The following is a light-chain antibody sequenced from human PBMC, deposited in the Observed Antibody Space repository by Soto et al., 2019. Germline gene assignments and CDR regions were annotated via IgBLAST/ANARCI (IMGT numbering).Light chain of an antibody. CDR1: GSGIATFNY. CDR2: QVT. CDR3: NSYSSTSFYV. J-gene: IGLJ1*01. V-gene: IGLV2-14*01. Sequence: QSVLAQPASMSGSPGQSITISCTGSGSGIATFNYVSWYQQYPGKAPKLLIYQVTSRASGVSHRFSGSKSGNTAALTISGLQPEDEAEYYCNSYSSTSFYVFGTGTKLTVL.